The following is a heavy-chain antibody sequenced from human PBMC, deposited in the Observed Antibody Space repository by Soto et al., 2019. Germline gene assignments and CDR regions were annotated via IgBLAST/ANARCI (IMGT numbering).Heavy chain of an antibody. CDR3: ARVVGATGLDAFDI. J-gene: IGHJ3*02. V-gene: IGHV4-59*01. CDR1: GGSISSYY. CDR2: IYYSGST. Sequence: QAQLQESGPGLVKPSETLSLTCTVSGGSISSYYWSWIRQPPGKGLEWIGYIYYSGSTNYNPSLKSRVTISVDTSKNQFSLKLSSVTAADTAVYYCARVVGATGLDAFDIWGQGTMVTVSS. D-gene: IGHD1-26*01.